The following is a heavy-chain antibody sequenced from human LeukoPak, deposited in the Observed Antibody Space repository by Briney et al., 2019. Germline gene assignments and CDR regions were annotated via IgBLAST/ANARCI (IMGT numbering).Heavy chain of an antibody. CDR1: GYTFTGYY. V-gene: IGHV1-2*06. CDR3: ARGGIAAASTERAVAASFNY. D-gene: IGHD6-13*01. J-gene: IGHJ4*02. Sequence: GASVKVSCKASGYTFTGYYMHWVRQAPGQGLEWMGRINPNSGGTNYAQKFQGRVTMTRDTSISTAYMELSRLRSDDTAVYYCARGGIAAASTERAVAASFNYWGQGTLVTVSS. CDR2: INPNSGGT.